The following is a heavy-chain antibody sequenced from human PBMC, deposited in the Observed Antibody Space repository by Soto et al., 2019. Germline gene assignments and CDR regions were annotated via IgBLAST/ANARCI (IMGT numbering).Heavy chain of an antibody. V-gene: IGHV3-30*04. CDR3: XRDQCFGGGRSCYYFDF. D-gene: IGHD2-15*01. J-gene: IGHJ4*02. Sequence: GGSLRLSCAASGFTFTAYAIHWVRQAPGKGLEWVAVISNDGRGKYYADSVKGRFTISRDNSKNTLYLQMNSLRSDDTAVYYCXRDQCFGGGRSCYYFDFWGQGTLVTVSS. CDR1: GFTFTAYA. CDR2: ISNDGRGK.